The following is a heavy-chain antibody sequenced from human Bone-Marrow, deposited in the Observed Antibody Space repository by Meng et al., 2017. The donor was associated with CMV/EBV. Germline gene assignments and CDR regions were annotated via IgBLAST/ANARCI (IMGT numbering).Heavy chain of an antibody. CDR3: STVRDSVVVSGAFDI. Sequence: GESLKISCAASGFTLSRYGMHWVRQAPGKGLEWVAFIRYDGSNKYYADSVKGRFTISRGNAKNSFYLQKNSLRAEDTAVYYCSTVRDSVVVSGAFDIWGQGTMVTVSS. J-gene: IGHJ3*02. CDR1: GFTLSRYG. CDR2: IRYDGSNK. D-gene: IGHD2-2*01. V-gene: IGHV3-30*02.